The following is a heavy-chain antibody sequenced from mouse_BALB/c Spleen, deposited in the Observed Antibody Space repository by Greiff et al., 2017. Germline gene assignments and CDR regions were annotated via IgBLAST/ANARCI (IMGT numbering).Heavy chain of an antibody. J-gene: IGHJ3*01. V-gene: IGHV5-17*02. CDR2: ISSGSSTI. CDR1: GFTFSSFG. CDR3: ARSDGNYVGAWFAY. D-gene: IGHD2-1*01. Sequence: DVKLVESGGGLVQPGGSRKLSCAASGFTFSSFGMHWVRQAPEKGLEWVAYISSGSSTIYYADTVKGRFTISRDNPKNTLFLQMTSLRSEDTAMYYCARSDGNYVGAWFAYWGQGTLVTVSA.